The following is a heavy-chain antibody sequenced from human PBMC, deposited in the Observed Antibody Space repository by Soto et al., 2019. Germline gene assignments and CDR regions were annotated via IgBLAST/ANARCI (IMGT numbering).Heavy chain of an antibody. J-gene: IGHJ4*02. CDR2: MNTNNGAT. D-gene: IGHD2-15*01. V-gene: IGHV1-8*01. CDR1: GYTFTNYD. Sequence: QVQLVQSGAEVKKPGASVRVSCKASGYTFTNYDINWVRQATGQGLEWMGWMNTNNGATRYPQNFQGRVTMTRDTSTNTAYMELTSLRSEDTAMYYCARGTYCSGGSCSWRAHDYWGQGTLVTVSS. CDR3: ARGTYCSGGSCSWRAHDY.